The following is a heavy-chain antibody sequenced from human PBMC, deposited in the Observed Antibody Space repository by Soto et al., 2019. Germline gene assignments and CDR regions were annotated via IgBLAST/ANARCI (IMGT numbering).Heavy chain of an antibody. Sequence: GSLRLSCAASGFTFSSYGMHWVRQAPGKGLEWVAVISYDGSNKYYADSVKGRFTISRDNSKNTLYLQMNSLRAEDTAVYYCAPPLDYYDSSGYYYRATYFDYWGQGTLVTVSS. V-gene: IGHV3-30*03. CDR2: ISYDGSNK. J-gene: IGHJ4*02. D-gene: IGHD3-22*01. CDR3: APPLDYYDSSGYYYRATYFDY. CDR1: GFTFSSYG.